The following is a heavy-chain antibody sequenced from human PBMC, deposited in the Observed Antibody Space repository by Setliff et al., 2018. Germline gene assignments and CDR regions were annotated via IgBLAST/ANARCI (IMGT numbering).Heavy chain of an antibody. J-gene: IGHJ3*01. CDR1: GYTFSRNY. D-gene: IGHD3-3*02. V-gene: IGHV1-18*01. CDR3: ARDLLRSSIWRPDVFDV. Sequence: ASVKVSCKASGYTFSRNYITWVRQSPGRGLEWLGWISGYNGHTKYAQKFRHKFTMTTDTSTSTAYMELRSLIYDDTAIYYCARDLLRSSIWRPDVFDVWGQGTMVTVSS. CDR2: ISGYNGHT.